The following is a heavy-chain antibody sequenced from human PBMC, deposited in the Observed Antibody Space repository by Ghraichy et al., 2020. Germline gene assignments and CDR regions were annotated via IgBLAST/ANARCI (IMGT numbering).Heavy chain of an antibody. Sequence: GESLNISCAASGFTFSSYAMSWVRQAPGKGLEWVSAISGSGGSTYYADSVKGRFTISRDNSKNTVYLQMNSLRAEDTAVYYCAKDYYGSGSHELDVWGQGTTVTVSS. V-gene: IGHV3-23*01. CDR2: ISGSGGST. D-gene: IGHD3-10*01. CDR3: AKDYYGSGSHELDV. J-gene: IGHJ6*02. CDR1: GFTFSSYA.